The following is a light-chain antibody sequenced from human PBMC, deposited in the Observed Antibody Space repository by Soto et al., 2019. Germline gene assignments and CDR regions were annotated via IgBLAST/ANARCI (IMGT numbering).Light chain of an antibody. V-gene: IGKV1-8*01. CDR3: QQYYSYLT. CDR1: QTISSW. CDR2: AAS. Sequence: GARVPITCRASQTISSWLAWYQQKPGKAPKLLIYAASTLQSGVPSRFSGSGSGTDFTLTISCLQSEDFATYYCQQYYSYLTFGQGTRLEIK. J-gene: IGKJ5*01.